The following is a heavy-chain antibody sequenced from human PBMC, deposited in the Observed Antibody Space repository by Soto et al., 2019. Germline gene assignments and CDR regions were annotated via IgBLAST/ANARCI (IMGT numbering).Heavy chain of an antibody. V-gene: IGHV3-64*01. CDR1: GFTFNTYV. CDR2: ITGSGGTT. Sequence: GGSLRLSCAASGFTFNTYVMQWVRQAPGKGLEYVSAITGSGGTTYYANSVKGRFTISRDNSKNTLYLQMGSLRAEDMAIYYCARGFGSSWYPLFAPWGQGTLVTVSS. D-gene: IGHD6-13*01. J-gene: IGHJ5*02. CDR3: ARGFGSSWYPLFAP.